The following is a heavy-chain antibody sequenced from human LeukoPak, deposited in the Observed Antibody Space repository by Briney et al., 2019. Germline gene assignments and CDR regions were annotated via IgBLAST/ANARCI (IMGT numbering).Heavy chain of an antibody. V-gene: IGHV4-30-2*01. J-gene: IGHJ5*02. CDR2: IYHSGST. D-gene: IGHD5-12*01. CDR1: GGSISSGGYS. Sequence: SQTLSLTCAVSGGSISSGGYSWRSIRQPPGKGLEWIGYIYHSGSTYYNPSLKSRVTISVDRSKNQCSLKLSSVTAADTAVYYCAREVAREGWFDPWGQGTLVTVSS. CDR3: AREVAREGWFDP.